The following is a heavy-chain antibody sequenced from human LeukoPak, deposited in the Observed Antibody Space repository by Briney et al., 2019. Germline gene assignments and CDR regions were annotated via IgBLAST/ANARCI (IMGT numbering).Heavy chain of an antibody. V-gene: IGHV3-23*01. Sequence: GGSLRLSCAASGFTFSGYAMSWVRQAPGKGLEWVSAISGSGGSTYYADSVKGRFTISRDNSKNTLYLQMNSLRAEDTAVYYCAKLRSGYYRLFDYWGQGTLVTVSS. D-gene: IGHD3-22*01. CDR3: AKLRSGYYRLFDY. CDR1: GFTFSGYA. CDR2: ISGSGGST. J-gene: IGHJ4*02.